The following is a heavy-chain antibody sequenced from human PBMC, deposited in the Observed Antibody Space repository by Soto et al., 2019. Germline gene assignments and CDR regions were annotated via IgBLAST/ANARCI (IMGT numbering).Heavy chain of an antibody. V-gene: IGHV4-59*01. D-gene: IGHD5-12*01. J-gene: IGHJ4*02. CDR1: GASITRDY. CDR3: AKGGHSGYDLGPEYLAI. Sequence: QVQLQESGPGLVKPSETLSLSCTVSGASITRDYWTWIRQPPGKRLEWIGYISYNTITPDPTYYNPSLKSRVTISGDASKSQFSLNLTSVTAADTAVYYCAKGGHSGYDLGPEYLAIWGQGKQVTVSS. CDR2: ISYNTITPDPT.